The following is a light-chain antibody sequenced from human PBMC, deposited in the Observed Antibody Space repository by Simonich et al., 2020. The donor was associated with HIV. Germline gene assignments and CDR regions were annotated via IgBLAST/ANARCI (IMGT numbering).Light chain of an antibody. CDR3: QQYNNWPRGT. J-gene: IGKJ1*01. CDR2: WAS. V-gene: IGKV4-1*01. CDR1: QSVLYSSNNKNH. Sequence: DIVMTQSPDSLAVSLGERATINCKSSQSVLYSSNNKNHLAWYQQKPGQPPKLLIYWASTRESGVPDRFSGSGSGTDFTLTISSLQAEDVAVYYCQQYNNWPRGTFGQGTKVEIK.